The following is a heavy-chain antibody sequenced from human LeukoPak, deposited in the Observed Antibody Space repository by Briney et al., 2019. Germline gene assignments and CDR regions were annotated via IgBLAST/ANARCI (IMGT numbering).Heavy chain of an antibody. V-gene: IGHV4-59*05. CDR1: GASINDFY. Sequence: SETLSLTCAVSGASINDFYWTWIRQPPGKGLEWIGSIYSSGSTYYNPSLKSRVTISIDTSKNQLSLKLSSGTAADTAVYYCARRVGWFDPWGQGTLVTVSS. CDR2: IYSSGST. J-gene: IGHJ5*02. CDR3: ARRVGWFDP.